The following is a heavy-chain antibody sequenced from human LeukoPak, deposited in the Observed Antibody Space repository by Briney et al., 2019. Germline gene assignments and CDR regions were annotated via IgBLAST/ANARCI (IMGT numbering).Heavy chain of an antibody. D-gene: IGHD3-10*01. CDR1: GGTFSSYA. V-gene: IGHV1-69*13. CDR2: IIPILGTA. CDR3: ARRTITMVRGAIYYYGMDV. J-gene: IGHJ6*04. Sequence: SVKVSCKASGGTFSSYAISWVRQAPGQGLEWMGGIIPILGTANYAQKFQGRVTITADESTSTAYMELSSLRSEDTAVYYCARRTITMVRGAIYYYGMDVWGKGTTVTVSS.